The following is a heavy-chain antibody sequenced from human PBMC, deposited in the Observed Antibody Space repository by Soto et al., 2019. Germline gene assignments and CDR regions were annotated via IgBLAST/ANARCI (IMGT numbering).Heavy chain of an antibody. CDR1: GGTFSSYA. CDR2: IIPIFGTA. D-gene: IGHD2-15*01. V-gene: IGHV1-69*13. J-gene: IGHJ6*02. CDR3: ARALGYCGGGSCYPTYYYYGMDV. Sequence: VASVKVSCKASGGTFSSYAISWVRQAPGQGLEWMGGIIPIFGTANYAQKFQGRVTITADESTSTAYMELSSLRSEDTAVYYCARALGYCGGGSCYPTYYYYGMDVWGQGTTVTVSS.